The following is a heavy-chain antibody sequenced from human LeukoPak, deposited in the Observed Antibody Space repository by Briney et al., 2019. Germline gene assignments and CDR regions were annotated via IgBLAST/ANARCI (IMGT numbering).Heavy chain of an antibody. V-gene: IGHV1-69*05. D-gene: IGHD4-11*01. CDR1: GGTFSSYA. CDR3: ARNLDYSDYEGLQDY. Sequence: SVKVSCKASGGTFSSYAISWVRQAPGQGLEWMGRIIPIFGTANYAQKFQGRVTITTDESTSTAYMELSSLRSEDTAVYYCARNLDYSDYEGLQDYWGQGTLVTVSS. CDR2: IIPIFGTA. J-gene: IGHJ4*02.